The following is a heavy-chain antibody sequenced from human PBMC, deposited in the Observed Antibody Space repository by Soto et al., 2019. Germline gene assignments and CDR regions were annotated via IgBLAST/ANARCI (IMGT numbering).Heavy chain of an antibody. D-gene: IGHD1-26*01. CDR3: ARAFRIVGATWFDY. V-gene: IGHV4-30-4*01. CDR1: GGSISSGDYY. CDR2: IYYSGST. Sequence: PSETLSLTCTVSGGSISSGDYYWSWIRQPPGKGLEWIGYIYYSGSTYYNPSLKSRVTISVDTSKNQFSLKLSSVTAADKAVYYCARAFRIVGATWFDYWGQGTLVTVSS. J-gene: IGHJ4*02.